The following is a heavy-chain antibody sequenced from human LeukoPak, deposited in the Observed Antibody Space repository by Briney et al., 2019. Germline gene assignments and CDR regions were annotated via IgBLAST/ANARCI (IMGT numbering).Heavy chain of an antibody. D-gene: IGHD3-3*01. CDR2: ISSSSSYI. J-gene: IGHJ3*02. Sequence: PGGSLRLSCAASGFTFSSYWMNWVRQAPGKGLEWVSSISSSSSYIYYADSVKGRFTISRDNAKNSLYLQMNSLRAEDTAVYYCARDLAFPELPFGVVTQRSDAFDIWGQGTMVTVSS. CDR3: ARDLAFPELPFGVVTQRSDAFDI. V-gene: IGHV3-21*01. CDR1: GFTFSSYW.